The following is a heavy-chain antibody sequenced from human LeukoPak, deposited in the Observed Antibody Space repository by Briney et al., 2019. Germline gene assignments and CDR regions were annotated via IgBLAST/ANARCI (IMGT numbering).Heavy chain of an antibody. J-gene: IGHJ4*02. CDR3: ARGQDWAAAGTGYYFDY. D-gene: IGHD6-13*01. CDR1: GGTFISYA. Sequence: ASVKVSCKASGGTFISYAISWVRQAPGQGLEWMGRIIPIFGTANYAQKFQGRVTITTDESTSTAYKELSSLRSEDTAVYYCARGQDWAAAGTGYYFDYWGQGTLVTVSS. V-gene: IGHV1-69*05. CDR2: IIPIFGTA.